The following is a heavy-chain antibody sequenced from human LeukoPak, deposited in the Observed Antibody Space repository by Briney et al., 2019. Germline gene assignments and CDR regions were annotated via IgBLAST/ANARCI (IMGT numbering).Heavy chain of an antibody. CDR1: GFTFNTYA. V-gene: IGHV3-23*01. J-gene: IGHJ4*02. CDR3: ARSTSGFYRFAY. CDR2: ITGSGATT. D-gene: IGHD3-3*01. Sequence: QPGGSLRLSCAASGFTFNTYAMSWVRQAPGKGLEWVSAITGSGATTYYADSVKGRFTISRDNSKNTLYLQMNSLRAEDTAVYYCARSTSGFYRFAYWGQGTLVTVSS.